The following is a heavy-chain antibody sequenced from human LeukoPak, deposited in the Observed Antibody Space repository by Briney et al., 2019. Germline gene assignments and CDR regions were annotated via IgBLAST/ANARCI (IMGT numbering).Heavy chain of an antibody. V-gene: IGHV1-3*01. J-gene: IGHJ5*02. D-gene: IGHD3-10*01. Sequence: ASVKVSCKASGYTFTSYAMHWVRQAPGQRLEWMGWINADNGNTKYSQKFQGRVTITRDTSASTAYMELSSLRSEDTAVYYCARDAQSMVRGVIGYNWFDPWGQGTLVTVSS. CDR3: ARDAQSMVRGVIGYNWFDP. CDR1: GYTFTSYA. CDR2: INADNGNT.